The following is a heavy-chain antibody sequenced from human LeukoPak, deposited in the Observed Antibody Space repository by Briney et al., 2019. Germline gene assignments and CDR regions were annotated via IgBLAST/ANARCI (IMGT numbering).Heavy chain of an antibody. V-gene: IGHV3-48*03. CDR1: GFTFSSYE. CDR3: ARVGIYCSGGSCYPALFDY. D-gene: IGHD2-15*01. CDR2: ISSSGSTI. J-gene: IGHJ4*02. Sequence: GGSLRLSCAASGFTFSSYEMNWVRQAPGKGLEWVSYISSSGSTIYYADSVKGRFTISRDNAKNSLYLQMNSLRAEDTAVYYCARVGIYCSGGSCYPALFDYWGQGTLVTVSS.